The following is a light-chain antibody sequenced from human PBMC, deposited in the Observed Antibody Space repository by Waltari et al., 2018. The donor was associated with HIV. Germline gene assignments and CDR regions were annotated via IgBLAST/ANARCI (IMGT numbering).Light chain of an antibody. CDR3: MQALETPT. Sequence: DIVIAQSPLSLHVPPGEGASISCRSRQSLLHRNGFHYVDWYLQKPGQSPQLLIYLGSNRASGVPDRFSGSGSGTDFTLKISRVEAEDVGVYYCMQALETPTFGGGTKVEI. V-gene: IGKV2-28*01. CDR1: QSLLHRNGFHY. CDR2: LGS. J-gene: IGKJ4*01.